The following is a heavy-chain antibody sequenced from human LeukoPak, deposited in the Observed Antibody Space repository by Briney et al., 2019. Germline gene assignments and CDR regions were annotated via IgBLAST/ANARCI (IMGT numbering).Heavy chain of an antibody. Sequence: GGSLRLSCAVSGFTFSIYGMSWVRQAPGKGLGWVSAISDSGDSTYYADSVKGRFTISRDNSKNTLYLQMNSLRAEDTAVYYCAVHNSGFCYWGQGTQVAVSS. V-gene: IGHV3-23*01. CDR1: GFTFSIYG. CDR3: AVHNSGFCY. D-gene: IGHD3-22*01. J-gene: IGHJ4*02. CDR2: ISDSGDST.